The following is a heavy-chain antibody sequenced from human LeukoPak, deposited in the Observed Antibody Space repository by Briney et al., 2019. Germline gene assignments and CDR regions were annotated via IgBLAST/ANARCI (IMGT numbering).Heavy chain of an antibody. CDR2: IIPILDIA. Sequence: SVKVSCKASGGTFSSYAISWVRQARGQGLEWMGRIIPILDIASYAQKFQGRVTITADKSTSIAYMELSSLRSEDTAVYYCARDNPDYYGSGSYSELGDPENWFDPWGQGAQVTVSS. V-gene: IGHV1-69*04. J-gene: IGHJ5*02. D-gene: IGHD3-10*01. CDR3: ARDNPDYYGSGSYSELGDPENWFDP. CDR1: GGTFSSYA.